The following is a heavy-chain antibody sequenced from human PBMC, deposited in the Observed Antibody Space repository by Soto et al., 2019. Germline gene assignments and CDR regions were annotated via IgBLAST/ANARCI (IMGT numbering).Heavy chain of an antibody. CDR3: ARLSSSSRVYYYYGMDV. D-gene: IGHD6-6*01. Sequence: ESLKISCKGSGYSFTSYWISWVRQMPGKGLEWMGRIDPSDSYTNYSPSFQGHVTISADKSISTAYLQWSSLKASDTAMYYCARLSSSSRVYYYYGMDVWGQGTTDTVSS. CDR1: GYSFTSYW. J-gene: IGHJ6*02. V-gene: IGHV5-10-1*01. CDR2: IDPSDSYT.